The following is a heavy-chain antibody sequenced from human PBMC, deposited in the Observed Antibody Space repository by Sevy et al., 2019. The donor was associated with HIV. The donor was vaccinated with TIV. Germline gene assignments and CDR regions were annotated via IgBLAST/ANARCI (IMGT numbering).Heavy chain of an antibody. CDR1: GGTFSSYA. J-gene: IGHJ6*02. CDR2: IIPIFGTA. V-gene: IGHV1-69*13. CDR3: ASDIFPGTSNGMDV. D-gene: IGHD1-1*01. Sequence: ASVKVSCKASGGTFSSYAISWVRQAPGQGLEWMGGIIPIFGTANYAQKFQGRVTITADESTSTAYMELSSLRSEDMAVYYCASDIFPGTSNGMDVWGQGTTVTVSS.